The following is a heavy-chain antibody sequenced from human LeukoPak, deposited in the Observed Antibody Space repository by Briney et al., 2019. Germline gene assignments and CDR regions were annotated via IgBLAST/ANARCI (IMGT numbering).Heavy chain of an antibody. J-gene: IGHJ4*02. CDR2: IYTSGST. Sequence: PSETLSLTCTVSGGSISSGSYYWSWIRQPAGKGLEWLGRIYTSGSTNYNPSLKSRVTISVDTSKNQFSLKLSSVTAADTAVYYCASTDDGRYYDSSGYLVGYWGQGTLVTVSS. CDR3: ASTDDGRYYDSSGYLVGY. D-gene: IGHD3-22*01. CDR1: GGSISSGSYY. V-gene: IGHV4-61*02.